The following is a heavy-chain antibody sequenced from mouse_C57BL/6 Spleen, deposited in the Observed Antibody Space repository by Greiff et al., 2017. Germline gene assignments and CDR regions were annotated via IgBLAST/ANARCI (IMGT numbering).Heavy chain of an antibody. D-gene: IGHD1-1*01. CDR2: IDPNRGGT. CDR1: GYTFTSYW. J-gene: IGHJ4*01. V-gene: IGHV1-72*01. CDR3: ARDYYGSSYGYYAMDY. Sequence: QVQLQQPGAELVKPGASVKLSCKASGYTFTSYWMHWVKQRPGRGLEWIGRIDPNRGGTKYNEKFKSKATLTVDKPASTAYMQLSSLTSEDSAVYYCARDYYGSSYGYYAMDYWGQGTSVTVSS.